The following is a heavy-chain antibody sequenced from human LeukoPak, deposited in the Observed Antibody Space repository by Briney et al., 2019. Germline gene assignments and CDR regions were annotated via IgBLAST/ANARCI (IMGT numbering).Heavy chain of an antibody. CDR1: GFTFSTYN. Sequence: GGSLRLSCAASGFTFSTYNMNWVRQAPGKGLEWVSSITSSSSYIYYADSVKGRFTISRDNAKNSLYLQMNSLRVEDTAIYYCAKGHRAGQPYYDNTGSGFDSWGQGILVTVSS. V-gene: IGHV3-21*04. D-gene: IGHD3-22*01. CDR3: AKGHRAGQPYYDNTGSGFDS. J-gene: IGHJ4*02. CDR2: ITSSSSYI.